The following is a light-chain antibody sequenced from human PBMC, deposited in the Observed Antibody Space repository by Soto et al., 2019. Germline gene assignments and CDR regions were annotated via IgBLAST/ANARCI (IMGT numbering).Light chain of an antibody. J-gene: IGKJ1*01. CDR1: QGISHY. V-gene: IGKV1-27*01. CDR3: QRYNSAPRT. CDR2: GAS. Sequence: EIQMTQSPSSLSASVGDRVTITCRASQGISHYLAWYQQKPGKPPTLLIHGASTLQSGVPTRFSGSGSGTDFTLTISSLQPEDVAVYYCQRYNSAPRTFGQETKVDIK.